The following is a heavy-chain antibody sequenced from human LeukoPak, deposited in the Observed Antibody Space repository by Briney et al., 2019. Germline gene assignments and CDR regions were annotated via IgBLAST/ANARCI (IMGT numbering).Heavy chain of an antibody. Sequence: SETLSLTCTVSGASISSSRYYWGWIRQPPGKGLEWIGEINHSGSTNYNPSLKSRVTISVDTSKNQFSLKLSSVTAADTAVYYCARSYSSSQPPFGYWGQGTLVTVSS. CDR3: ARSYSSSQPPFGY. J-gene: IGHJ4*02. CDR2: INHSGST. V-gene: IGHV4-39*01. CDR1: GASISSSRYY. D-gene: IGHD6-6*01.